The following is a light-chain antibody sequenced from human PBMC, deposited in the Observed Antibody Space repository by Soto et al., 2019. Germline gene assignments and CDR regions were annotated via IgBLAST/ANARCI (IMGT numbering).Light chain of an antibody. Sequence: QSVLTQPPSVSGAPGQRVTISCTGSSSNIGAGYGVRWYQQLPGTAPKLLIYGNSNRPSGVPDRFSGSKSGTSASLAITGLQAEDEADYYCQSYDSSLSGYVFGTGTKVTVL. J-gene: IGLJ1*01. CDR2: GNS. V-gene: IGLV1-40*01. CDR3: QSYDSSLSGYV. CDR1: SSNIGAGYG.